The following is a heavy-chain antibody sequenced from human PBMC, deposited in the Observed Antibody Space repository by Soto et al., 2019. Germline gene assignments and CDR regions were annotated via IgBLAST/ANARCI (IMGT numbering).Heavy chain of an antibody. CDR3: ARGITMVQPNTHYMDV. CDR2: INHSGST. CDR1: GGSFSGYY. J-gene: IGHJ6*03. D-gene: IGHD3-10*01. Sequence: SETLSLTCAVYGGSFSGYYWSWIRQPPGKGLEWIGEINHSGSTNYNPSLKSRVTISVDTSKNQFSLKLSSVTAADTAVYYRARGITMVQPNTHYMDVWGKGTTVTVSS. V-gene: IGHV4-34*01.